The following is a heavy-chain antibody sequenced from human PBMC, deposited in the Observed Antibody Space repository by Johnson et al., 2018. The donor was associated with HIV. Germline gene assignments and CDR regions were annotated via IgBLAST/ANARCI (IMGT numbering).Heavy chain of an antibody. J-gene: IGHJ3*02. Sequence: QMQLVESGGGVVRPGGSLRLSCAASGFTFSSYGMHWVRQAPGKGLEWVAFRRYDGSNKYYADSVKGRFTISRDNSKNTLYLQMNSLRVEDTAVYYCAKDFVAFWGRPADAFDIWGQGTMVTVSS. D-gene: IGHD3-16*01. V-gene: IGHV3-30*02. CDR2: RRYDGSNK. CDR3: AKDFVAFWGRPADAFDI. CDR1: GFTFSSYG.